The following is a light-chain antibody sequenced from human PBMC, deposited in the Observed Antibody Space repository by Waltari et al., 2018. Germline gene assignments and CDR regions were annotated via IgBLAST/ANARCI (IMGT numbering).Light chain of an antibody. Sequence: QSALTQPASVSGSPGQSITISCTGTSSDVGGYNYVSWYQQHQGKARKLMIYEVSNRPSGVSNRFSGSKSGNTASLTISGLQAEDEADYYCSSYTSSSTVVFGGGTKLTVL. CDR1: SSDVGGYNY. J-gene: IGLJ2*01. V-gene: IGLV2-14*01. CDR2: EVS. CDR3: SSYTSSSTVV.